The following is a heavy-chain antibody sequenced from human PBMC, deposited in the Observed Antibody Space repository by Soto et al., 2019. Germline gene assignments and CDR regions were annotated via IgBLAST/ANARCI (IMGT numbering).Heavy chain of an antibody. J-gene: IGHJ3*02. V-gene: IGHV1-3*01. CDR1: GYTFTSYA. CDR3: ASQVVVVAATHDAFDI. CDR2: INAGNGNT. Sequence: GASVKVSCKASGYTFTSYAMRWVRQAPGQRLEWMGWINAGNGNTKYSQKFQGRVTITRDTSASTAYMELSSLRSEDTAVYYCASQVVVVAATHDAFDIWGQGTMVTVSS. D-gene: IGHD2-15*01.